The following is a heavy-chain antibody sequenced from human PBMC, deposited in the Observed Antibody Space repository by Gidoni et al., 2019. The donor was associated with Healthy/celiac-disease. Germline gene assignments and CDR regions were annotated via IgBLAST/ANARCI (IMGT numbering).Heavy chain of an antibody. J-gene: IGHJ6*02. V-gene: IGHV1-2*04. CDR3: ARARSDPYYYYYGMDV. CDR2: INPNSGGT. CDR1: GYTFTGYY. Sequence: QVQLVQSGAEVKTHGSSVKVSCKASGYTFTGYYMHWVRQAPGKGLEWMGWINPNSGGTNYDQKFQGWVTMTRDTSISTAYMELSRLRSDDTAVYYCARARSDPYYYYYGMDVWGQGTTVTVSS. D-gene: IGHD6-25*01.